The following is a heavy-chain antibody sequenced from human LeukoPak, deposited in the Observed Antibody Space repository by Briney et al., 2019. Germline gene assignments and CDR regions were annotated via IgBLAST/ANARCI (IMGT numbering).Heavy chain of an antibody. CDR2: INPIFGTA. Sequence: GASVKVSCKASGCTFSSYAISWVRQAPGQGLEWMGGINPIFGTANYAQKFQGRVTITADKSTSTAYMELSSLRSEDTAVHYCARVPGAGSYYGDPYFDYWGQGTLVTVSS. J-gene: IGHJ4*02. V-gene: IGHV1-69*06. CDR1: GCTFSSYA. CDR3: ARVPGAGSYYGDPYFDY. D-gene: IGHD3-10*01.